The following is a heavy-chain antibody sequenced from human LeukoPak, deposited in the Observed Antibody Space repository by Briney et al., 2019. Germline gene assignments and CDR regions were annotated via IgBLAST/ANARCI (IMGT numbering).Heavy chain of an antibody. J-gene: IGHJ4*02. V-gene: IGHV3-23*01. D-gene: IGHD3-10*01. CDR1: GFTFSSSA. CDR2: ISGSDSST. CDR3: AKVGITMVRGALKGYYFDY. Sequence: PGGSLRLSCAASGFTFSSSAMSWVRQAPGKGLEWVSTISGSDSSTHYADSVKGRFTISRDNSKNTLYVQMNSLRAEDTAVYYCAKVGITMVRGALKGYYFDYWGQGTLVTVSS.